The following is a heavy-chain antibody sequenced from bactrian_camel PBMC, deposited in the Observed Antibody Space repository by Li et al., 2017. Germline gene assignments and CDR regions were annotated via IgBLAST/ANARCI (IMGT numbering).Heavy chain of an antibody. CDR2: IYRGTSVT. D-gene: IGHD6*01. Sequence: VQLVESGGGSVQAGGSLRLSCTASGNTVNNYAMAWFRQVPGKEREGVAIIYRGTSVTYYTDFVKGRFAISRDNTKNTLVLEMSSLKPEDTGMCYCAAALNNNRAGPSSLETGRFDYWGQGTQVTVS. CDR1: GNTVNNYA. J-gene: IGHJ6*01. V-gene: IGHV3S57*01. CDR3: AAALNNNRAGPSSLETGRFDY.